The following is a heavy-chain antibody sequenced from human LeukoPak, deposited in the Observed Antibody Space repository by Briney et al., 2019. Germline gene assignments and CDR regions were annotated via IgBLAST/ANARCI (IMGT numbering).Heavy chain of an antibody. D-gene: IGHD6-19*01. J-gene: IGHJ4*02. CDR1: GGSISSGGYY. CDR3: ARRFRYSSGSLDY. V-gene: IGHV4-30-2*01. CDR2: IYHSGST. Sequence: PSETLSLTCTVSGGSISSGGYYWSWIRQPPGKGLEWIGYIYHSGSTYYNPSLKSRVTISVDRSKNQFSLKLSSVTAADTAVYYCARRFRYSSGSLDYWGQGTLVTVSS.